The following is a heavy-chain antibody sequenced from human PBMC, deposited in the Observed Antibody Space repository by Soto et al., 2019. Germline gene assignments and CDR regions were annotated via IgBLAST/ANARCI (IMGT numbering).Heavy chain of an antibody. CDR3: AKDVCSGSTTSCYTRLDF. D-gene: IGHD2-2*02. J-gene: IGHJ4*02. V-gene: IGHV3-43D*04. CDR1: GFTFYDYA. Sequence: PWGSLRLSCAASGFTFYDYAIHCFRQAPLRCIEWVSLISWDGGRTYYADSVRGRFIVSRDSSKNSLYLQMSSLRVEDTALYYCAKDVCSGSTTSCYTRLDFWGQGALVTVSS. CDR2: ISWDGGRT.